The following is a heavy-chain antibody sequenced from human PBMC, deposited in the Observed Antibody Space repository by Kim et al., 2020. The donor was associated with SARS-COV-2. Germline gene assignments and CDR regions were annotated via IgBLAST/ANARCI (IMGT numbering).Heavy chain of an antibody. J-gene: IGHJ3*02. Sequence: SVKVSCKASGGTFSSYGIRWVRQAPGQVLEWIGGSNPIFGTSNYAQKFQGGVTITADESTSTDYMELSNLRAEDTAVYYCARDPLYNNGHFDAFDMWGQDTMVNVST. V-gene: IGHV1-69*13. CDR1: GGTFSSYG. CDR3: ARDPLYNNGHFDAFDM. D-gene: IGHD1-20*01. CDR2: SNPIFGTS.